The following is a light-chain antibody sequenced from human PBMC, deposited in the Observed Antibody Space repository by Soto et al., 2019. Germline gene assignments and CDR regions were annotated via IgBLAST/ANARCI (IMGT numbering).Light chain of an antibody. CDR1: SNDVGNYNY. CDR3: SSYSGTNNLLI. V-gene: IGLV2-8*01. J-gene: IGLJ2*01. Sequence: QSVLTQPPSASGSPGQSVTISCTGTSNDVGNYNYVSWYQQHPGKAPKVLISEVSKRPSGVPDRFSGSKSGNMASLTVSGLQAEDEDDDYCSSYSGTNNLLIFGGGTKLTVL. CDR2: EVS.